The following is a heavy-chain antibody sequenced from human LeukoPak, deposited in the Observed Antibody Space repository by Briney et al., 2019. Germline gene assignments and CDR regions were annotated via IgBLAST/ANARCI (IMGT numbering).Heavy chain of an antibody. V-gene: IGHV3-15*01. Sequence: GGSLRLSCAASGFTSTNSWMSWVRQAPGKGLEWVARIKAKADGGTTDYAAPVKGRFNISRDDSKSTLFLQMNSLQTEDTAVYYCSPLTAVTTWNWFDPWGQGALVTVSS. CDR2: IKAKADGGTT. CDR1: GFTSTNSW. J-gene: IGHJ5*02. D-gene: IGHD4-11*01. CDR3: SPLTAVTTWNWFDP.